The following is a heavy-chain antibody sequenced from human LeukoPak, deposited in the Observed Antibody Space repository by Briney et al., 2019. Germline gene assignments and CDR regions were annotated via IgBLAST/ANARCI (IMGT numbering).Heavy chain of an antibody. D-gene: IGHD3-22*01. V-gene: IGHV4-39*07. CDR1: TGSISSSGSL. CDR3: ARATYYDSSAPFDY. Sequence: SSETLSLTCTVSTGSISSSGSLWGWIRQPPGKGLEWIGNINYSGSTYFNPSLKSRVTISVDTSKNQFSLKLSSVTAADTAVYYCARATYYDSSAPFDYWGQGTLVTVSS. J-gene: IGHJ4*02. CDR2: INYSGST.